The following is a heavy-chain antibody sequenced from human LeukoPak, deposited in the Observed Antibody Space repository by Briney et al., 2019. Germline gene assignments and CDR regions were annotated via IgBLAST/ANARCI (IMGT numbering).Heavy chain of an antibody. J-gene: IGHJ4*02. CDR1: GFTFSSYA. CDR2: ISSNGGST. CDR3: ARDTGSYSFDY. Sequence: PWGSLRLSCAASGFTFSSYAMHWVRQAPGKGLEYVSAISSNGGSTYYANSVKGRFTISRDNSKNTLYLQMGSLRAEDMAVYYCARDTGSYSFDYWGQGTLVTVSS. V-gene: IGHV3-64*01. D-gene: IGHD1-26*01.